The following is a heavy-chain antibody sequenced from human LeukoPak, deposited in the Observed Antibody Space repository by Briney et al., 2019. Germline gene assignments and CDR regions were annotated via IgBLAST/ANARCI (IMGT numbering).Heavy chain of an antibody. Sequence: SETLSLTCSVSGGSMSNYYWSWIRQPPGKGLDWIGHIYSTGSTTYSPSLKSRVIMSVDTSKNQFSLKVTSVTAADTAVYYCARHRSDGSYPLDSWGQGALVTVSS. V-gene: IGHV4-59*08. CDR1: GGSMSNYY. CDR2: IYSTGST. D-gene: IGHD5-24*01. J-gene: IGHJ4*02. CDR3: ARHRSDGSYPLDS.